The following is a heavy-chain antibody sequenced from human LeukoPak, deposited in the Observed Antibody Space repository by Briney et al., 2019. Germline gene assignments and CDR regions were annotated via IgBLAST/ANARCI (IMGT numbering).Heavy chain of an antibody. J-gene: IGHJ1*01. CDR2: ISGGGEAT. D-gene: IGHD2-15*01. CDR3: AKNPPGGYFQD. CDR1: GFTLTTYA. Sequence: PGGSLRLSCSVSGFTLTTYAMSWVRQAPGKGLEWVSAISGGGEATWYADSVKGRFTISRDTSKNTLFLQMNSLRADDTALYYCAKNPPGGYFQDWGQGTLVTVSS. V-gene: IGHV3-23*01.